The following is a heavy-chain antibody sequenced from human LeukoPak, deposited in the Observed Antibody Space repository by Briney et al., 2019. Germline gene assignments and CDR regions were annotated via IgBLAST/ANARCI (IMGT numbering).Heavy chain of an antibody. CDR3: ARGIAARPGAYYFDY. J-gene: IGHJ4*02. V-gene: IGHV1-69*13. CDR1: GGTFSSYA. D-gene: IGHD6-6*01. Sequence: SVKVSCKASGGTFSSYAISWVRQAPGQGLEWMGGIIPIFGTANYAQKFQGRVTITADESTSTAYMELSSLRSEDTAVYYCARGIAARPGAYYFDYWGQGTLVTVSS. CDR2: IIPIFGTA.